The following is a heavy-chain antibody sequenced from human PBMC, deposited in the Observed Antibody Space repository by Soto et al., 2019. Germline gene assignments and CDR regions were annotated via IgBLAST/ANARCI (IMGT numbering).Heavy chain of an antibody. V-gene: IGHV3-74*01. CDR2: ISNDGSST. D-gene: IGHD3-10*01. CDR3: ARGGINYGWDPLDD. J-gene: IGHJ4*02. CDR1: GFTFSSYW. Sequence: EVQLGESGGDLVQPGGSLRLSCVASGFTFSSYWMHWVRQSPGKGLVWVSRISNDGSSTTYADSVKGRFTISRDNAMTTLYLQMDSLRAEDTAVYYCARGGINYGWDPLDDWGQGTLVTVSS.